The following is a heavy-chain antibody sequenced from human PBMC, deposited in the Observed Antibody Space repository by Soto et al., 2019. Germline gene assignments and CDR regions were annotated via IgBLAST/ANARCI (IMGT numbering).Heavy chain of an antibody. CDR3: ARVPVGASGGIY. J-gene: IGHJ4*02. D-gene: IGHD1-26*01. CDR2: INAGNGNT. V-gene: IGHV1-3*01. CDR1: GYTFTIYA. Sequence: ASVTVSCKASGYTFTIYAMHWVRQATGQGLEWMGWINAGNGNTKYSQKFQDRVAITRDTSASTAYIELSSLRSEDTAVYYCARVPVGASGGIYWGQGTLVTVSS.